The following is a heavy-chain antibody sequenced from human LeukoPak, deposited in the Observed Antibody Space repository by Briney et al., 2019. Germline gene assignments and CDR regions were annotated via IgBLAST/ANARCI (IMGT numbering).Heavy chain of an antibody. Sequence: GGSLRLSCAASGFTFSSYSMNWVRQAPGKGLEWVSYISSSSSTIYYADSVKGRFTISRDNAKNSLYLQMNSLRAEDTAEYYCASLDTYDAFDIWGQGTMVTVSS. V-gene: IGHV3-48*04. J-gene: IGHJ3*02. CDR2: ISSSSSTI. CDR1: GFTFSSYS. D-gene: IGHD2-2*02. CDR3: ASLDTYDAFDI.